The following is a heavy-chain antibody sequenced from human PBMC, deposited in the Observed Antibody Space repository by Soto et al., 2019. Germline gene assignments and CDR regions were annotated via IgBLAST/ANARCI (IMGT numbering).Heavy chain of an antibody. CDR1: GGSISRYY. CDR2: IYYSGST. CDR3: ARQGEIVGASFDY. Sequence: SETLSLTCTVSGGSISRYYWSWIRQPPGKGLEWIGYIYYSGSTNYNPSLKSRVTISVDTSKNQFSLKLSSVTAADTAMYYCARQGEIVGASFDYWGQGTLVTVSS. V-gene: IGHV4-59*08. J-gene: IGHJ4*02. D-gene: IGHD1-26*01.